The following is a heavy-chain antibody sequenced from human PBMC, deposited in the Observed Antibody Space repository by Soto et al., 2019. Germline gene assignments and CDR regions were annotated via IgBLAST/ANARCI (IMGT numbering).Heavy chain of an antibody. V-gene: IGHV4-31*03. CDR3: ARDQLGRGYSYYYYYGMDV. J-gene: IGHJ6*02. Sequence: PSETLSLTCTVSGGSISSGGYYWSWIRQHPGKGLEWIGYIYYSGSTYYNPSLKSRVTISVDTSKNQFSLKLSSVTAADTAVYYCARDQLGRGYSYYYYYGMDVWGQGTTVTVSS. D-gene: IGHD5-18*01. CDR1: GGSISSGGYY. CDR2: IYYSGST.